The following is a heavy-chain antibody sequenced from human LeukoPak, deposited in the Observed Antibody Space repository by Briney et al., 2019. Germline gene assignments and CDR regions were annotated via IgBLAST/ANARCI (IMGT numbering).Heavy chain of an antibody. CDR2: ISGSGGST. V-gene: IGHV3-23*01. CDR1: GFTFSSYA. J-gene: IGHJ4*02. D-gene: IGHD3-22*01. CDR3: AKDLDKADY. Sequence: PGESLRLSCSASGFTFSSYAMSWVRQAPGKGLEWVSAISGSGGSTYYADSVKGRFPISRDNSKNTLYLQMNSLRAEDTAVYYCAKDLDKADYWGQGTLVTVSS.